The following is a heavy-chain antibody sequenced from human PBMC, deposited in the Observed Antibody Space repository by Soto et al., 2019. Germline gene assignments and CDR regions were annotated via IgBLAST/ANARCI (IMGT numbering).Heavy chain of an antibody. CDR2: IYPGDSDT. J-gene: IGHJ6*02. CDR1: GYKPSTWHNFTSYW. CDR3: ARLPPRVRGGYYYYGMDV. V-gene: IGHV5-51*01. D-gene: IGHD3-10*01. Sequence: GESLKISCKGSGYKPSTWHNFTSYWIAWVRQMPGEGLEWMGIIYPGDSDTNYSPSFQGHVTISADKSISTAYLQWSSLKASDTAMYYCARLPPRVRGGYYYYGMDVWGQGTTVTVSS.